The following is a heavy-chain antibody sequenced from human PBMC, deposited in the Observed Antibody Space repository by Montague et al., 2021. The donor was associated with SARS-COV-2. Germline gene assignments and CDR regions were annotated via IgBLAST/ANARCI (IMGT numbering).Heavy chain of an antibody. D-gene: IGHD3-10*01. J-gene: IGHJ6*02. V-gene: IGHV6-1*01. Sequence: CAISGDSVSVNSAAWNWIRQSPSRGLEWLGRSYYMPKWYNDYAVSVKSRITINPDTSKNQFFLQLNSVTPEDTAVYYCARGLWFGELLSLYYYYGMDVWGQGTTVTVSS. CDR3: ARGLWFGELLSLYYYYGMDV. CDR1: GDSVSVNSAA. CDR2: SYYMPKWYN.